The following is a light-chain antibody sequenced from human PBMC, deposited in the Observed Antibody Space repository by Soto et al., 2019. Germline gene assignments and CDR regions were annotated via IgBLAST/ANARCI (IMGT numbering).Light chain of an antibody. Sequence: EIVMTQSPATLSVFAGERATLSCRASESVSNDLAWYQQKPGQAPRLLIYGASTRATGIPARFSGSGSGTEFTLTISSLHSEDFAVYYCQQYNDWPPLTFGGGTKVDIK. CDR2: GAS. J-gene: IGKJ4*01. V-gene: IGKV3-15*01. CDR3: QQYNDWPPLT. CDR1: ESVSND.